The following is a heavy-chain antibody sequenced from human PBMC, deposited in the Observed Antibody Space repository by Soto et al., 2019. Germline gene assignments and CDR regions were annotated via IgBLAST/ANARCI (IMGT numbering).Heavy chain of an antibody. D-gene: IGHD6-13*01. V-gene: IGHV1-69*01. CDR2: IIPVFGTV. CDR3: ARDNPYTNSFGHWFDP. CDR1: GGTFSNYA. Sequence: QVRLVQSGAEVKKTGSSVNVSSQASGGTFSNYAITWLRLSPVQGLEWLGGIIPVFGTVNYAQKFQGRVTITADESTSTAYMELNRLRSEETAVYYCARDNPYTNSFGHWFDPWGQGTLV. J-gene: IGHJ5*02.